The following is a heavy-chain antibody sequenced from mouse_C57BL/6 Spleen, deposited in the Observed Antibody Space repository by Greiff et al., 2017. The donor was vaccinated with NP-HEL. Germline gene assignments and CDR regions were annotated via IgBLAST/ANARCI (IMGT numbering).Heavy chain of an antibody. V-gene: IGHV1-72*01. CDR3: AREGLLRKYSFDY. D-gene: IGHD1-1*01. CDR1: GSTFTSYW. Sequence: VQLQQPGAELVKPGASVKQSCKASGSTFTSYWMHWVKQRPGRGLAWIGRIVPNSGGPKDNEKFKRKATLTVDKPSSTVYMQLSSLTSEDSAVYYCAREGLLRKYSFDYWGQGTTLTVSS. CDR2: IVPNSGGP. J-gene: IGHJ2*01.